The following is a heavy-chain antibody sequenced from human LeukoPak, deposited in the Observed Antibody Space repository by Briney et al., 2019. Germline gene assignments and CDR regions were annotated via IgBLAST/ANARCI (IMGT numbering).Heavy chain of an antibody. CDR3: ERDRVLRYFDWLLGGDYYFDY. Sequence: GSLRLSCAASGFTFSDYYMSWIRQAPGKGLEWVSSISSSSSYIYYADSVKGRFTISRDNAKNSLYLQMHSLRAEDTAVYYCERDRVLRYFDWLLGGDYYFDYWGQGTLVTVSS. J-gene: IGHJ4*02. V-gene: IGHV3-11*06. CDR2: ISSSSSYI. CDR1: GFTFSDYY. D-gene: IGHD3-9*01.